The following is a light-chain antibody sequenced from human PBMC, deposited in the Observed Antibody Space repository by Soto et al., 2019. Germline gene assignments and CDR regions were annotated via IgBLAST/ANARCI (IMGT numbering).Light chain of an antibody. Sequence: EIVLTQSPGTLSLSPGERVTLSCRASQSVSSNYLAWYQQKPGQAPRLLIYGASSRATGIPDRFSGSGSGTDFTLTISRLEPEDFAVYYCHQYVSSPLTFGQGTKLEIK. J-gene: IGKJ2*01. CDR3: HQYVSSPLT. CDR1: QSVSSNY. CDR2: GAS. V-gene: IGKV3-20*01.